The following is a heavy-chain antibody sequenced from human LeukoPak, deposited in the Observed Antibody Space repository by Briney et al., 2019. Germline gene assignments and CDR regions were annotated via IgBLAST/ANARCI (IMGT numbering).Heavy chain of an antibody. J-gene: IGHJ4*02. CDR1: GGTFSSYA. V-gene: IGHV1-69*06. CDR2: IIPIFGTA. Sequence: SVKVSCKASGGTFSSYAISWVRQAPGQGLEWMGGIIPIFGTANYAQKFQGRVTITADKSTSTAYMELSSLRSEDTAAYYCATIVVVPAADKPFDYWGQGTLVTVSS. CDR3: ATIVVVPAADKPFDY. D-gene: IGHD2-2*01.